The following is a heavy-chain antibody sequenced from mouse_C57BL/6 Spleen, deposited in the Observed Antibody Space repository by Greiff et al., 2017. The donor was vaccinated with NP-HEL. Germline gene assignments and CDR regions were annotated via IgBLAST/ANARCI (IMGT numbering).Heavy chain of an antibody. CDR3: TPITTVEGYYFDY. Sequence: EVQLQQSGTVLARPGASVKMSCKTSGYTFTSYWMHWVKQRPGQGLEWIGAIYTGNSDTSYNQKFTGKAKLTAVTSASTAYMELSSLTNEDSAVYYCTPITTVEGYYFDYGGQGTTLTVSS. CDR1: GYTFTSYW. CDR2: IYTGNSDT. D-gene: IGHD1-1*01. J-gene: IGHJ2*01. V-gene: IGHV1-5*01.